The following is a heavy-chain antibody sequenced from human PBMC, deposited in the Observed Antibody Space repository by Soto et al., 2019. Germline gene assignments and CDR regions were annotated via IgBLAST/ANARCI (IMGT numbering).Heavy chain of an antibody. V-gene: IGHV1-3*04. Sequence: QVQLVQSGAEIKKPGASVKVSCKASGYTFTDYAIHWVRQAPGQRLEWMGWINTGTDNTQYSQKFQGRVTITRDTSASTAYMELSSLRSEDTAVYYCARDRGYSYGLHAFDIWGQGTMVTVSS. CDR1: GYTFTDYA. J-gene: IGHJ3*02. D-gene: IGHD5-18*01. CDR2: INTGTDNT. CDR3: ARDRGYSYGLHAFDI.